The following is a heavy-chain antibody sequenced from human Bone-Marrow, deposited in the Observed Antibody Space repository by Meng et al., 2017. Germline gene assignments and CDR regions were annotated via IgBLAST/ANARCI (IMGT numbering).Heavy chain of an antibody. CDR3: ARLGYCSSTSCQNYYYYGMDV. Sequence: GESLKISCAASGFTFDDYAMHWVRQAPGKGLEWVSLISWDGGSTYYADSVKGRFTISRDNSKNSLYLQMNSLRAEDTAVYYCARLGYCSSTSCQNYYYYGMDVWGQGTTVTVSS. J-gene: IGHJ6*02. CDR1: GFTFDDYA. V-gene: IGHV3-43D*03. CDR2: ISWDGGST. D-gene: IGHD2-2*01.